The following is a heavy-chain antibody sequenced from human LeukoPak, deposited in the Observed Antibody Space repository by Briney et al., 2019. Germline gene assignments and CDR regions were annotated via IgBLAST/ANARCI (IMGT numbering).Heavy chain of an antibody. D-gene: IGHD1-7*01. V-gene: IGHV3-23*01. CDR2: ISGSGGST. CDR1: GFTFSSYA. Sequence: GGSLRLSCAASGFTFSSYAMSWVRQAPGKGLEWVSAISGSGGSTYYADSVKGRFTISRDNSKNTLYLQMNSLRAEDTAVYYCAKNWNYVFLVRGVPDNWFDPWGQGTLVTVSS. J-gene: IGHJ5*02. CDR3: AKNWNYVFLVRGVPDNWFDP.